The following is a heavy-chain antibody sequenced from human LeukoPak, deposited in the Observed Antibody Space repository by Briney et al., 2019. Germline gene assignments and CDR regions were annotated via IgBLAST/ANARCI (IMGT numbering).Heavy chain of an antibody. V-gene: IGHV3-7*01. J-gene: IGHJ5*02. CDR1: GFTFSSYW. CDR2: IKQDGSEK. CDR3: AREGGDYALGS. Sequence: GGSLRLSCAASGFTFSSYWMSWVRQAPGKGLEWVANIKQDGSEKYHVDSVKGRLTISRDNAKNSLYLQMNSLRAEDTAVYYCAREGGDYALGSWGQGTLVTVSS. D-gene: IGHD4-17*01.